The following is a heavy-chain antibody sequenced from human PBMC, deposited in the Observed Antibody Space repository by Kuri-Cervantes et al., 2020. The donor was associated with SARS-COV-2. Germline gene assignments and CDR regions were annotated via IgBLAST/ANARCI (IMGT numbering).Heavy chain of an antibody. CDR3: ARDDVAAAGKGYYYYGMDV. CDR1: GFTVSSNY. V-gene: IGHV3-53*01. CDR2: IYSGGST. Sequence: GGSLRLSCAASGFTVSSNYMSWVRQAPGKGLEWVAVIYSGGSTYYADSVKGRFTISRDNSKNTLYLQMNSLRAEDTAVDYCARDDVAAAGKGYYYYGMDVWGQGTTVTVSS. J-gene: IGHJ6*02. D-gene: IGHD6-13*01.